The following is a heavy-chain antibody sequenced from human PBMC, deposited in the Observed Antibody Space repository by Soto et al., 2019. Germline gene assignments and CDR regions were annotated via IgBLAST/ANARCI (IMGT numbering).Heavy chain of an antibody. CDR2: IKRDGSEK. Sequence: PGGPLRLSCAASGFTFSSYWMSWVRQAPGKGLEWVAKIKRDGSEKYYVDSVKGRFTISRDNAKNSLFLQMDSLRAEDTAVYYCARENYGSGICMDVWGQGTTVTVSS. J-gene: IGHJ6*02. D-gene: IGHD3-10*01. V-gene: IGHV3-7*01. CDR3: ARENYGSGICMDV. CDR1: GFTFSSYW.